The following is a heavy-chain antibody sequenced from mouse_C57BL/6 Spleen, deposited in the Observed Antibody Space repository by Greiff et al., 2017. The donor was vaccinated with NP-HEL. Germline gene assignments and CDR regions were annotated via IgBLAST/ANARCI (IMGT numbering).Heavy chain of an antibody. V-gene: IGHV1-69*01. CDR1: GYTFTSYW. J-gene: IGHJ3*01. Sequence: QVQLQQPGAELVMPGASVKLSCKASGYTFTSYWMHWVKQRPGQGLEWIGEIAPSDSYTNYNQKFKGKSTLTVDKSSSTAYMQLSSLTSEDSAVYYCARNYDYDGAWFAYWGQGTLVTVSA. D-gene: IGHD2-4*01. CDR2: IAPSDSYT. CDR3: ARNYDYDGAWFAY.